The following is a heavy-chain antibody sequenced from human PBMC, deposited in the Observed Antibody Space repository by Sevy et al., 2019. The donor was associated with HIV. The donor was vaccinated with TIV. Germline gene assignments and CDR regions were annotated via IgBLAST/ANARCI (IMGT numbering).Heavy chain of an antibody. D-gene: IGHD6-13*01. V-gene: IGHV3-7*01. CDR1: GFTFSSYW. CDR2: IKQDGSEK. CDR3: ASSKWGIAAAGD. Sequence: GGSLRLSCAASGFTFSSYWMSWVRQAPGKGLEWVANIKQDGSEKYYVDSVKGRFNISRDNAKNSLYLQMNSLRVEDTAVYYCASSKWGIAAAGDWGQGTLVTVSS. J-gene: IGHJ4*02.